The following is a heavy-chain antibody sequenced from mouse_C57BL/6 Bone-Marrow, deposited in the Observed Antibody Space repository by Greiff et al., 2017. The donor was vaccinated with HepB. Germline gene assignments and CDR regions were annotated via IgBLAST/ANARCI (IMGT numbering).Heavy chain of an antibody. J-gene: IGHJ3*01. Sequence: QVHVKQSGAELVRPGASVTLSCKASGYTFTDYEMHWVKQTPVHGLEWIGAIDPETGGTAYNQKFKGKAILTADKSSSTAYMELRSLTSEDSAVYYCLPGSSYGAAYWGQGTLVTVSA. CDR3: LPGSSYGAAY. CDR2: IDPETGGT. CDR1: GYTFTDYE. V-gene: IGHV1-15*01. D-gene: IGHD1-1*01.